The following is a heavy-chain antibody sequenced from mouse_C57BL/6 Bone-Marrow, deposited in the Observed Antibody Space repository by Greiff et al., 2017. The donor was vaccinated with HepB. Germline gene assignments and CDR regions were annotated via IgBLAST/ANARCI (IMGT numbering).Heavy chain of an antibody. V-gene: IGHV5-6*01. J-gene: IGHJ1*03. CDR2: ISSGGSYT. CDR1: GFTFSSYG. CDR3: ARITTVWYFDV. D-gene: IGHD1-1*01. Sequence: EVQLKESGGDLVKPGGSLKLSCAASGFTFSSYGMSWVRQTPDKRLEWVATISSGGSYTYYPDSVKGRFTISRDNAKNTLYLQMSSLKSEDTAMYYCARITTVWYFDVWGTGTTVTVSS.